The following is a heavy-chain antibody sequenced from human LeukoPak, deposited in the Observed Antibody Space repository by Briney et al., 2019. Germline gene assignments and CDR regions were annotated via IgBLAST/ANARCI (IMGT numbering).Heavy chain of an antibody. CDR3: TREDGSVA. CDR2: IRSKAYGGTT. D-gene: IGHD3-10*01. Sequence: PGGSLRLSCAASGFTFSSYWMSWVRQAPGKGLEWVGFIRSKAYGGTTEYAASVKGRFTISRDDSKSIAYLQMNSLKTEDTAVYYCTREDGSVAWGQGTLVTVSS. J-gene: IGHJ4*02. V-gene: IGHV3-49*04. CDR1: GFTFSSYW.